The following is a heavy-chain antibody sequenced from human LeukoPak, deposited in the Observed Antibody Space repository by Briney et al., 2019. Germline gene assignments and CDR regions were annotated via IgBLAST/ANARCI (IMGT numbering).Heavy chain of an antibody. J-gene: IGHJ4*02. CDR3: ARDGDLLTLYYFHY. V-gene: IGHV3-21*01. CDR1: GFTFSSYS. D-gene: IGHD2-15*01. Sequence: PGGSLRLSCAASGFTFSSYSMNWVRQAPGRGLEWVSSISRSSDYIYYADSVKGRFTISRDNAKNSLYLQMNSLRAEDTAVYYCARDGDLLTLYYFHYWGQGTLVTVSP. CDR2: ISRSSDYI.